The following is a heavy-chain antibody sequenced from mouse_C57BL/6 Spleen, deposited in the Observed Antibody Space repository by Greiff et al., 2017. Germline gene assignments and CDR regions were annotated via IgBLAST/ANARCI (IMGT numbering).Heavy chain of an antibody. D-gene: IGHD6-1*01. V-gene: IGHV5-17*01. CDR2: ISSGSSTI. CDR1: GFTFSDYG. Sequence: EVKLMESGGGLVKPGGSLNLSCAASGFTFSDYGMHWVRQAPEKGLEWVAYISSGSSTIYYADTVKGRFTISRDNAKNTLFLQMTRLRSEETAMYYCARYSLYYAMDYWGQRTSVTVSS. CDR3: ARYSLYYAMDY. J-gene: IGHJ4*01.